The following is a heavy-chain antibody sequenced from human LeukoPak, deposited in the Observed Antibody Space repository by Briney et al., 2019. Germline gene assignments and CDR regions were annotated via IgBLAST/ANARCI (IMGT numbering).Heavy chain of an antibody. D-gene: IGHD3-10*01. CDR3: AKDTRGRYYYGMDV. CDR1: GFTFDDYA. Sequence: GGSLRLSCAASGFTFDDYAMHWVRQAPGKGLEWVPGISWNSGSIGYADSVKGRFTISRGNAKNSLYLQMNSLRAEDTALYYCAKDTRGRYYYGMDVWGQGTTVTVSS. V-gene: IGHV3-9*01. CDR2: ISWNSGSI. J-gene: IGHJ6*02.